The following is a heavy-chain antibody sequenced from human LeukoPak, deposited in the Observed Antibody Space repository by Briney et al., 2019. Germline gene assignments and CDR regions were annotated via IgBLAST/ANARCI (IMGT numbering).Heavy chain of an antibody. Sequence: SETLSLTCTVSGGSISSYYWSWIRQPAGKGLEWIGRIYTSGSTNYNPSLKSRVTMSVDTSKNQFSLKLSSVTAADTAVYYCARDEGGYCSSTSCFNWFDPWGQGTLVTVSS. J-gene: IGHJ5*02. CDR2: IYTSGST. CDR3: ARDEGGYCSSTSCFNWFDP. CDR1: GGSISSYY. V-gene: IGHV4-4*07. D-gene: IGHD2-2*01.